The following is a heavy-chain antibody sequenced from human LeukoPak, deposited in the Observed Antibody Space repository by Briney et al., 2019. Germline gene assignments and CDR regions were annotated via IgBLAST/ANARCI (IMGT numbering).Heavy chain of an antibody. V-gene: IGHV3-74*01. J-gene: IGHJ4*02. CDR2: INNDGINT. CDR1: GFSLSSYW. CDR3: AKAPGMIVVVTLYYFDY. Sequence: GGSLRLSCAASGFSLSSYWMHWVRQAPGKGLVWVSRINNDGINTNYADSVKGRFTISKDNAKNTLYLQMNSLRAEDTAVYYCAKAPGMIVVVTLYYFDYWGQGTLVTVSS. D-gene: IGHD3-22*01.